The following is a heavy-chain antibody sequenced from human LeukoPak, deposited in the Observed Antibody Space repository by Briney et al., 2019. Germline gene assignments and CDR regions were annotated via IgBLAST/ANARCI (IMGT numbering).Heavy chain of an antibody. CDR3: ARHAPYSSGWTGFDY. Sequence: PSETLSLTCTVSGGSISSSSYYWGWIRQPPGKGLEWIGSIYYSGSTYYNPSLKSRVTISVDTSKIQFSLKRSSVTAADTAVYYCARHAPYSSGWTGFDYWGQGTLVTVSS. D-gene: IGHD6-19*01. CDR2: IYYSGST. V-gene: IGHV4-39*01. J-gene: IGHJ4*02. CDR1: GGSISSSSYY.